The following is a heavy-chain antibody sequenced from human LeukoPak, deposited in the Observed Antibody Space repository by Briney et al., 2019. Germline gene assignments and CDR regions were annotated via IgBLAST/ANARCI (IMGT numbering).Heavy chain of an antibody. Sequence: GGSLRLSCAASGFTFSSYAMSWVRQAPGKGLEWVSAISGSGGSTYYADSVKGRFTISRDNSKNTLYLQMNSLRAEDTAVYYCAKRVYDFWSGYHPADGYFDLWGRGTLVTVSS. D-gene: IGHD3-3*01. J-gene: IGHJ2*01. V-gene: IGHV3-23*01. CDR3: AKRVYDFWSGYHPADGYFDL. CDR1: GFTFSSYA. CDR2: ISGSGGST.